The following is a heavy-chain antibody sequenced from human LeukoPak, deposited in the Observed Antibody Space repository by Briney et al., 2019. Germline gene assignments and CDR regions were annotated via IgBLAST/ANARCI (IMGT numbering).Heavy chain of an antibody. D-gene: IGHD5-18*01. CDR1: GGTFSSSA. V-gene: IGHV1-69*04. J-gene: IGHJ6*02. Sequence: SVKVSCKTTGGTFSSSAITWVRQAPGQGLEWMGRIIPALNITSYAQKFQGRVTITADTSTSTAYMELSSLRSEETAVYYCARHQGLTAPPPYGLYVWGQGTTVTVSS. CDR3: ARHQGLTAPPPYGLYV. CDR2: IIPALNIT.